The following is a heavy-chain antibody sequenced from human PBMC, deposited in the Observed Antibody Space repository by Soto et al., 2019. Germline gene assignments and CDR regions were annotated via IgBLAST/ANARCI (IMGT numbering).Heavy chain of an antibody. CDR2: INWNGGSK. CDR1: GFTLDDYG. D-gene: IGHD6-13*01. CDR3: ARKSSASWYAD. V-gene: IGHV3-20*04. Sequence: GWSLRLSCAASGFTLDDYGMSWVRQAPGKGLEWVSGINWNGGSKGYADSVKGRFTISRDNAKNSLYLQMNSLRAEDTALYYCARKSSASWYADWGQGTLVTVSS. J-gene: IGHJ4*02.